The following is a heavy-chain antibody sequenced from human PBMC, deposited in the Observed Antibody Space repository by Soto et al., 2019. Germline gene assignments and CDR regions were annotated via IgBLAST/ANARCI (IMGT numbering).Heavy chain of an antibody. V-gene: IGHV4-34*01. Sequence: SESLSLTCAVYGESFSGYYWSWIRQPPGKGLAWNGKSNHSGSTNYNPSLKSRVTISVDTSKNQFSLKLSSVTAADTAVYYCARTGHRRITMVRGVLPYYYGMDVWGPGTTVTISS. D-gene: IGHD3-10*01. CDR1: GESFSGYY. CDR2: SNHSGST. CDR3: ARTGHRRITMVRGVLPYYYGMDV. J-gene: IGHJ6*01.